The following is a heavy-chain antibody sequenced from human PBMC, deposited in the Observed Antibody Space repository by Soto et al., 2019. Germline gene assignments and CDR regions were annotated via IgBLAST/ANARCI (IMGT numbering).Heavy chain of an antibody. CDR3: ARADYGVDDY. CDR1: GYTFSSYT. V-gene: IGHV1-18*01. Sequence: QLVQSGPEVKKPGASVKVSCQASGYTFSSYTISWVRQAPGQGLEWLGWISPYNSNTKYTQKLQGRLTMTTDTSTSTAYMDLRSLRSDDTAVYYCARADYGVDDYWGQGTLVTVSS. J-gene: IGHJ4*02. D-gene: IGHD3-16*01. CDR2: ISPYNSNT.